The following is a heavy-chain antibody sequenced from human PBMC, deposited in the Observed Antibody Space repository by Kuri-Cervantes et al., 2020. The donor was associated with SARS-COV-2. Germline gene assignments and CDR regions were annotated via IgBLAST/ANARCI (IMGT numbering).Heavy chain of an antibody. CDR1: GFTFSNYA. V-gene: IGHV3-23*01. J-gene: IGHJ4*02. D-gene: IGHD3-10*01. Sequence: LSLTCAASGFTFSNYAVSEFRQAPVKGLEWVSLISGSGGSTYYADSVKGRFTISRDNSKNTLYLQMNSLRAEDTAVYYCAKDLGHYGSGSDAFGYWGQGTLVTVSS. CDR3: AKDLGHYGSGSDAFGY. CDR2: ISGSGGST.